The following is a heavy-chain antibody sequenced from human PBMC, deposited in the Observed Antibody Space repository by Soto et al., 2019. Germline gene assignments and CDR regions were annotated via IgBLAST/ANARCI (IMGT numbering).Heavy chain of an antibody. CDR2: ISDSGHYI. J-gene: IGHJ5*02. D-gene: IGHD3-22*01. CDR3: ARSGLALPYSASHWFDP. CDR1: GFTFSTDG. V-gene: IGHV3-21*01. Sequence: GGSLRLSFAASGFTFSTDGMNWVRQAPGKGLEWLSSISDSGHYIYYADSVKGRFTISRDNAKNSLFLQMNSLRGEDTAVYYCARSGLALPYSASHWFDPWGHGTLVTVS.